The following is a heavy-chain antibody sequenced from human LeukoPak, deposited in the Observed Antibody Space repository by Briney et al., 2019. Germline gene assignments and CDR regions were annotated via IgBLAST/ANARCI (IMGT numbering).Heavy chain of an antibody. Sequence: ASVKVSCKASGYTFTSYAMHWVRQAPGQRLEWMGWINTGTGKTKYSQKFQGRLSITRDTSANTTSMELSSLRSEDTAVFYCARDKRSSPYYLFDYWGQGTLVTVSS. J-gene: IGHJ4*02. V-gene: IGHV1-3*04. CDR3: ARDKRSSPYYLFDY. CDR2: INTGTGKT. D-gene: IGHD1-26*01. CDR1: GYTFTSYA.